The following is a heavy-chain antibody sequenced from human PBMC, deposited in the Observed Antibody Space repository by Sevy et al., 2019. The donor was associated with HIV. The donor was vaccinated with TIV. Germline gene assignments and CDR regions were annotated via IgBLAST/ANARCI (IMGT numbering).Heavy chain of an antibody. J-gene: IGHJ5*02. V-gene: IGHV3-23*01. D-gene: IGHD6-25*01. CDR3: AKEDFRGFDA. Sequence: GGSLRLSCASSGFTFISHPMTWVRQAPGKGLEWVASISSSGGSTYYADSVKGWFTISRDNSKKMVDLQMNSLGVADTAVYFCAKEDFRGFDAWGQGTLVTVSS. CDR2: ISSSGGST. CDR1: GFTFISHP.